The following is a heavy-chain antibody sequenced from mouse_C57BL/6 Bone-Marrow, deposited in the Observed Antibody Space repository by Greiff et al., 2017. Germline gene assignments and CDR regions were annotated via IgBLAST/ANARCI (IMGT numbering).Heavy chain of an antibody. CDR1: GFSLTSYG. CDR2: LWSGGST. Sequence: QVQLQQSGPGLVQPSQSLSITCTVSGFSLTSYGVHWVRQSPGKGLEWLGVLWSGGSTDYNAAFISRLSISKDNSKSQVFFKMNSLQADDTAIYYCARIPYWGQGTLVTVSA. J-gene: IGHJ3*01. V-gene: IGHV2-2*01. CDR3: ARIPY.